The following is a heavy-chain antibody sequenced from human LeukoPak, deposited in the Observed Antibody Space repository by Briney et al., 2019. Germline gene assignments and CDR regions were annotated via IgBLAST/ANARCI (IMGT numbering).Heavy chain of an antibody. CDR1: GFIFDDYG. J-gene: IGHJ4*02. V-gene: IGHV3-20*04. Sequence: RPGGSLRLSCAASGFIFDDYGMSWVRQAPGKGLEWVSGLNWNGGSTGYADSVKGRFTISRDNAKNSLYLQMNSLRAEDTALYYCARPYYGSGSYRDPFDYWGQGTLVTVSS. CDR3: ARPYYGSGSYRDPFDY. CDR2: LNWNGGST. D-gene: IGHD3-10*01.